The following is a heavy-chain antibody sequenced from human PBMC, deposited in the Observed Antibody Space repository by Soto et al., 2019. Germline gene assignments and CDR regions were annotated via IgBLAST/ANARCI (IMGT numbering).Heavy chain of an antibody. V-gene: IGHV4-31*03. CDR1: GGAIISGGYY. CDR2: IYYSGST. Sequence: PSETLSLTCTVSGGAIISGGYYWVGIGQRPWNGLELIGYIYYSGSTYYNPSLKSRVTISVDTSKNQFSLKLSSVTAADTAVYYCATSKIYFFQSGGSHHVPLGFWGQGTLVTVSS. D-gene: IGHD2-15*01. CDR3: ATSKIYFFQSGGSHHVPLGF. J-gene: IGHJ4*02.